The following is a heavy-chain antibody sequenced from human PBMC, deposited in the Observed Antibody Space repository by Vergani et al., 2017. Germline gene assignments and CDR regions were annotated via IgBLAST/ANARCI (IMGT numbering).Heavy chain of an antibody. Sequence: EVQLLESGGGLVQPGGSLRLSCAASGFTFSSYAMSWVRQAPGKGLEWVSDISGSGGSTYYADSVKGRFTISRDNFKNTLYLQMNSLRAEDTAVYYCASSDARLERRDYYYYYMDVWGKGTTVTVSS. V-gene: IGHV3-23*01. CDR3: ASSDARLERRDYYYYYMDV. D-gene: IGHD1-1*01. CDR1: GFTFSSYA. CDR2: ISGSGGST. J-gene: IGHJ6*03.